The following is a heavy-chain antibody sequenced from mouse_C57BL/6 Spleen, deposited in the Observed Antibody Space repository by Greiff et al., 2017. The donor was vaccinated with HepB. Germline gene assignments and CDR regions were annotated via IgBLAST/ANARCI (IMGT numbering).Heavy chain of an antibody. CDR1: GYTFTSYT. CDR3: ARGGWPAWFAY. V-gene: IGHV1-4*01. Sequence: VQLVESGAELARPGASVKMSCKASGYTFTSYTMHWVKQRPGQGLEWIGYINPSSGYKKYNQKFKDKATLTADKSSSTAYMQLRSLTSEDSAVYYCARGGWPAWFAYWGQGTLVTVSA. D-gene: IGHD1-1*02. J-gene: IGHJ3*01. CDR2: INPSSGYK.